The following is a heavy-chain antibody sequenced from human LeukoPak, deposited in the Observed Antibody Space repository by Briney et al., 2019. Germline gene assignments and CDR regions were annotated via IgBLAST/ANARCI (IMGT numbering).Heavy chain of an antibody. CDR2: IYYSGGT. CDR3: ARVKSSGFYFDY. V-gene: IGHV4-59*01. D-gene: IGHD6-19*01. J-gene: IGHJ4*02. CDR1: GGSIGSYY. Sequence: PSETLSLTCTVSGGSIGSYYWSWIRQPPGKGLEWIGYIYYSGGTNYNPSLKSRVTISVDTSKNQFSLKLSSVTAADTAVYYCARVKSSGFYFDYWGQGTLVTVSS.